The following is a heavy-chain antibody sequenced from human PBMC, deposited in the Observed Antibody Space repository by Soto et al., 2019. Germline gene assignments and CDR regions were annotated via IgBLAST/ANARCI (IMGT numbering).Heavy chain of an antibody. J-gene: IGHJ6*03. CDR3: ARLPPLSNPKYSYYYYMDI. CDR1: GYDFSTYG. D-gene: IGHD4-4*01. V-gene: IGHV1-18*01. Sequence: QVQLAQSGGEMKKPGASVEVSCKASGYDFSTYGISWVRQAPGQGLEWMGWISVSTGDTNFAQKFQGRIAVTTDTSTSKAYMKLRSLRSDDTAVYYCARLPPLSNPKYSYYYYMDIWGKGTTVTVS. CDR2: ISVSTGDT.